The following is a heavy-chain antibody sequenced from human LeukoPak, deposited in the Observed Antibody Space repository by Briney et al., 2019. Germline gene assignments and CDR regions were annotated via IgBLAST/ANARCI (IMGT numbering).Heavy chain of an antibody. CDR2: ISSSGSTI. J-gene: IGHJ4*02. Sequence: GGSLRLSCAASGFTFSDYYMSWIRQAPGKGLEWVSYISSSGSTIYYADSVKGRFTISRDNSKNTLYLQMNSLRAEDTAVYYCARVDSGSYYDYWGQGTLVTVSS. CDR3: ARVDSGSYYDY. V-gene: IGHV3-11*01. CDR1: GFTFSDYY. D-gene: IGHD1-26*01.